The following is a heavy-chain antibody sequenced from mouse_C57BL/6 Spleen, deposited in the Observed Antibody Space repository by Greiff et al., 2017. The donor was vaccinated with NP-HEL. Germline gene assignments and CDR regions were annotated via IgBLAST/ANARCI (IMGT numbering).Heavy chain of an antibody. CDR1: GYTFTDYY. Sequence: EVQLQQSGPELVKPGASVKISCKASGYTFTDYYMNWVKQSHGKSLEWIGDINPNNGGTSYNQKFKGKATLTVDKSSSTAYMELRSLTSEDSAVYYCASGHDGYYIGYFDVWGTGTTVTVSS. D-gene: IGHD2-3*01. CDR3: ASGHDGYYIGYFDV. V-gene: IGHV1-26*01. CDR2: INPNNGGT. J-gene: IGHJ1*03.